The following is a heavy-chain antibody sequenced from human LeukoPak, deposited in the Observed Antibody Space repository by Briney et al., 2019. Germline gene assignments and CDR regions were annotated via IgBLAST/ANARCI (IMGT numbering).Heavy chain of an antibody. CDR2: ISSSSNYI. V-gene: IGHV3-21*01. D-gene: IGHD3-10*01. CDR1: GFTFSSYS. J-gene: IGHJ4*02. CDR3: ARDKYPLWSGTYFDY. Sequence: GGSLRLSCAASGFTFSSYSMNWVRQAPGKGLEWVSSISSSSNYIYYADSVKGRFTISRDNAKKSLYLQMNSLRAEDTAVYYCARDKYPLWSGTYFDYWGQGTLVTVSS.